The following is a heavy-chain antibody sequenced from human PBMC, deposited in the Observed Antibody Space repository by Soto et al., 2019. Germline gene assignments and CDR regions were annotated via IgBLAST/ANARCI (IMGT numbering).Heavy chain of an antibody. D-gene: IGHD3-16*01. V-gene: IGHV4-34*01. J-gene: IGHJ4*02. CDR1: GGSFSGYY. CDR3: ARVGKGTWGRYDW. Sequence: PSETLSLTCAVYGGSFSGYYWTWIRQPPGKGLEWIGEINNRGSTNYNPSLKSRFTISVDTSKNQISLRLSSVTAADTAVYYCARVGKGTWGRYDWWGQGTLVTVSS. CDR2: INNRGST.